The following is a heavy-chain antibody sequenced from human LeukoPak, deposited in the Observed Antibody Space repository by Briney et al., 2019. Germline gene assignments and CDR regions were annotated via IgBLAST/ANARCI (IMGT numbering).Heavy chain of an antibody. CDR3: ASIDIVATIWVYFDY. CDR2: ISWNSGSI. J-gene: IGHJ4*02. Sequence: PGGSLRLSCAASGFTFDDYAMHWVRQAPGKGLEWVSGISWNSGSIGYADSVKGRFTISRDNSKNTLYLQMNSLRAEDTAVYYCASIDIVATIWVYFDYWGQGTLVTVSS. D-gene: IGHD5-12*01. CDR1: GFTFDDYA. V-gene: IGHV3-9*01.